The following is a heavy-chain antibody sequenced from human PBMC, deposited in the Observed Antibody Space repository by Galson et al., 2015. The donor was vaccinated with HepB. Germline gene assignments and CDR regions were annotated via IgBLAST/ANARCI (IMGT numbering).Heavy chain of an antibody. J-gene: IGHJ2*01. CDR3: AKDGSTLAGDWYFDL. CDR1: GFTFDDYT. Sequence: SLRLSCAASGFTFDDYTMHWVRQTPGKGLQWVSLIRWDGGSTYYADSVKGRFTISRDNSKNSLYLQMNSLRTEDTALYYCAKDGSTLAGDWYFDLWGRGTLVTVSS. V-gene: IGHV3-43*01. CDR2: IRWDGGST. D-gene: IGHD2-2*01.